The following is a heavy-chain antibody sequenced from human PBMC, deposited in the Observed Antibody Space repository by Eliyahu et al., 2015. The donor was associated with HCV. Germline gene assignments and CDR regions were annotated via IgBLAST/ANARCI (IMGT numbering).Heavy chain of an antibody. CDR1: GNTFTGYH. CDR3: ARSAVAASHAFDY. V-gene: IGHV1-2*02. Sequence: QVQLVQSGAEVKKPGASVKVSCKASGNTFTGYHMHWVRQAPGQGLEWMGWINPNTGVTNYAQKFQGRVTMTRDTSITTAYMELSRLRSDDTAMYYCARSAVAASHAFDYWGQGTLVTVSS. CDR2: INPNTGVT. D-gene: IGHD6-19*01. J-gene: IGHJ4*02.